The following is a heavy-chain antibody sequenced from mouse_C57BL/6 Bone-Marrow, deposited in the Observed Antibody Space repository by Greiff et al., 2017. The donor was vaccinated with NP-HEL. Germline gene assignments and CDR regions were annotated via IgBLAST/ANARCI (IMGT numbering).Heavy chain of an antibody. CDR1: GFTFSSYA. Sequence: EVQRVESGGGLVKPGGSLKLSCAASGFTFSSYAMSWVRQTPEKRLEWVATISDGGSYTYYPDNVTGRFTISRDNAKNNLYLQMSHLKSEDTAMYYCARENQPSFDYWGQGTTLTVSS. CDR3: ARENQPSFDY. V-gene: IGHV5-4*01. CDR2: ISDGGSYT. D-gene: IGHD6-1*01. J-gene: IGHJ2*01.